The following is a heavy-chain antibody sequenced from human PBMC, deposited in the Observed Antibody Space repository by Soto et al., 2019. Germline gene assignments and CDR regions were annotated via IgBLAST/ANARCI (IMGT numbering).Heavy chain of an antibody. CDR2: ISGSGGST. D-gene: IGHD4-17*01. V-gene: IGHV3-23*01. CDR1: GFTFSSYA. Sequence: PVGSLRLSCAASGFTFSSYAMSWVRQAPGKGLEWVSAISGSGGSTYYADSVKGRFTISRDNSKNTLYLQMNSLRAEDTAVYYRAKDNGDSSQYYYYGMDVWGQGTTVTVSS. J-gene: IGHJ6*02. CDR3: AKDNGDSSQYYYYGMDV.